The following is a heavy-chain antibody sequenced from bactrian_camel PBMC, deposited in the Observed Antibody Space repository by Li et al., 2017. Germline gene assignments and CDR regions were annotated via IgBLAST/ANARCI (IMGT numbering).Heavy chain of an antibody. CDR2: IDPDGKT. D-gene: IGHD2*01. CDR3: AASGNCLNYNY. V-gene: IGHV3S53*01. J-gene: IGHJ4*01. Sequence: HVQLVESGGGSVQTGGSLRLSCVVSGHSRGSNCVGWYRLPPGKEREGVATIDPDGKTDYPHTLSGRFTISRENAKNTVYLEVNSLTPEDTAMYYCAASGNCLNYNYWGQGTQVTVS. CDR1: GHSRGSNC.